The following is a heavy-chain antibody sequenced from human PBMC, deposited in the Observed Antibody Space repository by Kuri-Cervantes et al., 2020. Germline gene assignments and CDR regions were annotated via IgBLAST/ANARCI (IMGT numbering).Heavy chain of an antibody. CDR3: VRDLGYFDSSGYYMFADY. D-gene: IGHD3-22*01. CDR2: IKQDGDEK. V-gene: IGHV3-7*01. Sequence: GGSLRLSCAASGFTFSSYWMSWVRQAPGKGLEWVASIKQDGDEKDYVDSVRGRFTISRDNANNSLFLQMNTLRVEDTAVYYCVRDLGYFDSSGYYMFADYWGQGTLVTVSS. J-gene: IGHJ4*02. CDR1: GFTFSSYW.